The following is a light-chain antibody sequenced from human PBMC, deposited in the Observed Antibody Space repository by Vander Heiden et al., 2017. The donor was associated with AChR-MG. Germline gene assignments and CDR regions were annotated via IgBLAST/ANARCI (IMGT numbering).Light chain of an antibody. J-gene: IGKJ4*01. V-gene: IGKV3-11*01. CDR1: RSIYNY. CDR2: DSS. CDR3: QQRNTWPPLT. Sequence: DIVLTQSPATLSLSPGERATLSCKASRSIYNYLAWYQQRPGQAPRLLIYDSSTRATGIPARFTGSRSGTDFTLTISSLEPEDSAVYFCQQRNTWPPLTFGGGTRVEI.